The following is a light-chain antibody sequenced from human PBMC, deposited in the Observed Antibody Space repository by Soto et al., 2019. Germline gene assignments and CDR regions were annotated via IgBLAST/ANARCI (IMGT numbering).Light chain of an antibody. CDR3: HQSHSSPYT. J-gene: IGKJ2*01. CDR1: QTIANY. V-gene: IGKV1-39*01. CDR2: AAS. Sequence: DIQMTQSPSSLSASVGDRVTISCRPSQTIANYLNWYQHKPGNAPKLLIYAASSLQTGFPSRFSGSGSGTDFTLTINSLQPEDFATYFCHQSHSSPYTFGQGTRLEIK.